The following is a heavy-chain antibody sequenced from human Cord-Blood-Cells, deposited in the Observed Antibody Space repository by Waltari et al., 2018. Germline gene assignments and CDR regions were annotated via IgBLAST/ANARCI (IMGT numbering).Heavy chain of an antibody. CDR3: ARGSHTGGFDY. V-gene: IGHV3-48*03. CDR2: ISSSGSTI. J-gene: IGHJ4*02. Sequence: EVQLVESGGGLVQPGGSLRLSGAASGFTFSSYEMNWVRQAPGKGLEWVSYISSSGSTIYYADSVKGRFTISRDNAKNSLYLQMNSLRAEDTAVYYCARGSHTGGFDYWGQGTLVTVSS. D-gene: IGHD5-18*01. CDR1: GFTFSSYE.